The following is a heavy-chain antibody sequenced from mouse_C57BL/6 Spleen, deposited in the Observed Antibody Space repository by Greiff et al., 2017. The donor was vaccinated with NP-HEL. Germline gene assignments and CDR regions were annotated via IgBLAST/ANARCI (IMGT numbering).Heavy chain of an antibody. CDR3: ARRRGSSPFAY. Sequence: VQLQQSGPELVKPGASVKIPCKASGYTFTDYNMDWVKQSHGKSLEWIGDINPNNGGTIYNQKFKGKATLTVDKSSSTAYMELRSLTSEDTAVYYCARRRGSSPFAYWGQGTLVTVSA. CDR1: GYTFTDYN. J-gene: IGHJ3*01. D-gene: IGHD1-1*01. V-gene: IGHV1-18*01. CDR2: INPNNGGT.